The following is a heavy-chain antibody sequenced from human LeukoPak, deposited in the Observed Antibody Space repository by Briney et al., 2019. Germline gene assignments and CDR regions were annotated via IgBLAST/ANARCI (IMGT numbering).Heavy chain of an antibody. Sequence: PGGSLRLSCAASGFTFSSYAMHWVRQAPGKGLEWVAVISYDGSNKYYADSVKGRFTISRDNSKNTLYLQMNSLRAEDTAVYYCARGSPIAVATGELDYWGQGTLVTVSS. D-gene: IGHD6-19*01. V-gene: IGHV3-30*04. CDR1: GFTFSSYA. CDR2: ISYDGSNK. CDR3: ARGSPIAVATGELDY. J-gene: IGHJ4*02.